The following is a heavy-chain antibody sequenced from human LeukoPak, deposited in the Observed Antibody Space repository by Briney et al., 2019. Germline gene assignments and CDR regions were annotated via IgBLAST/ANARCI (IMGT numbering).Heavy chain of an antibody. CDR1: GGSFSGYY. CDR3: ASSIAAQHYFDY. D-gene: IGHD6-6*01. Sequence: SETLSLTCAVYGGSFSGYYWSWIRQPPGKGLEWIGEINHSGSTNHNPSLKSRVTISVDTSKNQFSLKLSSVTAADTAVYYCASSIAAQHYFDYWGQGTLVTVSS. V-gene: IGHV4-34*01. J-gene: IGHJ4*02. CDR2: INHSGST.